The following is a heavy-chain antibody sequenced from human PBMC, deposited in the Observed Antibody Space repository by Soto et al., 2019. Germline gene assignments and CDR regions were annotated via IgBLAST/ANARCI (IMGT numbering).Heavy chain of an antibody. CDR2: IYYGGST. J-gene: IGHJ5*02. CDR1: GGSISPYY. Sequence: PSETLSLTCTVSGGSISPYYWSWIRQPPGKGLEWVGYIYYGGSTLYNPSLRGRLTLSADTSRNQLSLYLTSVTAADTAVYYCVRGGIAGHWFDPWGQGILVTVSS. CDR3: VRGGIAGHWFDP. V-gene: IGHV4-59*12. D-gene: IGHD2-15*01.